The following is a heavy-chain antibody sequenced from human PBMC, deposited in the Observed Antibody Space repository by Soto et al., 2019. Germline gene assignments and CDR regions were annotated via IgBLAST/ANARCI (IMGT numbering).Heavy chain of an antibody. Sequence: APVKVSCKASGYTFTSYGICWLQQAHGQGLEWMGWISAYNGNTNYAQKLQGRVTMTTDTSTSTAYMELRSLRSDDTAVYYCARVRAVAGRVWYFDLWGRGTLVTVSS. V-gene: IGHV1-18*01. CDR2: ISAYNGNT. CDR1: GYTFTSYG. D-gene: IGHD6-19*01. J-gene: IGHJ2*01. CDR3: ARVRAVAGRVWYFDL.